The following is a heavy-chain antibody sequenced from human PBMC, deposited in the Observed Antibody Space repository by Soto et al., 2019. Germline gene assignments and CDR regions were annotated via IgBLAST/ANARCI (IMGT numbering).Heavy chain of an antibody. CDR1: GFPFSTSA. J-gene: IGHJ6*02. CDR3: GKYSGSYPVYNGMNV. D-gene: IGHD1-26*01. CDR2: ISGTSDAA. V-gene: IGHV3-23*01. Sequence: GGSLRLSCAASGFPFSTSAMNLVPKDTGKGWEWVFIISGTSDAAYYVESVKARFTSSRENSKNTLYIQMNSLRAEDASGYYGGKYSGSYPVYNGMNVWGQGTTVTVSS.